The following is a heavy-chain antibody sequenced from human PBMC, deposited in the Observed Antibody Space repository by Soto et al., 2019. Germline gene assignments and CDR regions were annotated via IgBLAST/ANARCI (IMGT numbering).Heavy chain of an antibody. J-gene: IGHJ6*03. V-gene: IGHV1-69*02. CDR2: IIPILGIA. D-gene: IGHD2-2*01. CDR3: ARVPGVVVVPAALEYYYMDV. Sequence: QVQLVQSGAEVKKPGSSVKVSCKASGGTFSSYTISWVRQAPGQGLEWMGRIIPILGIANYAQKFQGRVTITADKSTSTAYMELSSLRSEDTAVYYCARVPGVVVVPAALEYYYMDVWGKGTTVTVSS. CDR1: GGTFSSYT.